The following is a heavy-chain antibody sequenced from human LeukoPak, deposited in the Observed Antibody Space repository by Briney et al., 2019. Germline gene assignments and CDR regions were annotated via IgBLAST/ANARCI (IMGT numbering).Heavy chain of an antibody. CDR2: IYYSGST. CDR3: AGTPLATHIHY. D-gene: IGHD5-12*01. Sequence: PSETLSLTCTVSGGFISSYYWSWIRQPPGKGLEWIGYIYYSGSTNYNPFLKSRVTISVDTSKNQFSLKLSSVTAADTAVYYCAGTPLATHIHYWGQGTLVAVSS. V-gene: IGHV4-59*08. CDR1: GGFISSYY. J-gene: IGHJ4*02.